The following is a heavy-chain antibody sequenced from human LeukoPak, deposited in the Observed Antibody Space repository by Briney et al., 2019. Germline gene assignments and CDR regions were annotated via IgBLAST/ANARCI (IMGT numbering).Heavy chain of an antibody. D-gene: IGHD4-17*01. CDR2: INPNNGNT. CDR1: GYTFANFD. V-gene: IGHV1-8*01. J-gene: IGHJ3*02. CDR3: AATVTTDPWAFDI. Sequence: ASVKVSCKASGYTFANFDINWVRQATGQGLEWMGWINPNNGNTGYAQKFQGRVTLTRDTSISTAYMEVSSLRSEDTAVYYCAATVTTDPWAFDIWGQGTMVTVSS.